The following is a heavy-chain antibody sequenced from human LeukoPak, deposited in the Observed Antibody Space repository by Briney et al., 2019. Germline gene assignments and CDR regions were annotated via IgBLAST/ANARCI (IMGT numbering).Heavy chain of an antibody. CDR3: ARPPGIAAAWFDP. J-gene: IGHJ5*02. D-gene: IGHD6-13*01. Sequence: SETLSLTCTVSGGSITSYYWSWIRQPPGKGLEWIGYIYYSGSTNYNPSLESRVTISVDTSKNQFSLKLSSVTAADTAVYYCARPPGIAAAWFDPWGQGTLVTVSS. CDR1: GGSITSYY. CDR2: IYYSGST. V-gene: IGHV4-59*08.